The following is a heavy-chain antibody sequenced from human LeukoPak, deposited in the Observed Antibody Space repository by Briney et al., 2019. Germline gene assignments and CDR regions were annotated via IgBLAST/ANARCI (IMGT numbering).Heavy chain of an antibody. CDR3: ARVHSDAFDI. D-gene: IGHD2-21*01. CDR1: GGSISSYY. CDR2: IYYSGST. V-gene: IGHV4-59*01. Sequence: ASETLSLTCTVSGGSISSYYWSWIRQPPGKGLEWIGYIYYSGSTNYNPSLKSRVTIPVDTSKNQFSLKLSSVTAADTAVYYCARVHSDAFDIWGQGTMVTVSS. J-gene: IGHJ3*02.